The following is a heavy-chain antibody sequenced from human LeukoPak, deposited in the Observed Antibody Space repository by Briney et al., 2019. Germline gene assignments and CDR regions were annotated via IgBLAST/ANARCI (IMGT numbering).Heavy chain of an antibody. Sequence: PSETLSLTCTVSGYSISSGYYWGWIRQPPGKGLEWIGSIYHSGSTYNNPSLKSRVTISVDTSKNQFSLKLSSVTAADTAVYYCAREGTRRPYYHYYMDVWGKGTTVTVSS. CDR3: AREGTRRPYYHYYMDV. J-gene: IGHJ6*03. D-gene: IGHD1-7*01. V-gene: IGHV4-38-2*02. CDR2: IYHSGST. CDR1: GYSISSGYY.